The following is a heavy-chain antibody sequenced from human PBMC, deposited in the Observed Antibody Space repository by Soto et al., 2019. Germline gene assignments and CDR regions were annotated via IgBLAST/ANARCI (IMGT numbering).Heavy chain of an antibody. Sequence: QLQLQESGPGLVKPSETLSLTCTVSGGSISSSSYYWGWIRQPPGKGLEWIGSIYYSGSTYYNPSLKSRVTISVDTSKNQFSLKLSSVTAADTAVYYWATKTGGGWEDGMDVWGQGTTVTVSS. V-gene: IGHV4-39*01. CDR3: ATKTGGGWEDGMDV. CDR1: GGSISSSSYY. J-gene: IGHJ6*02. D-gene: IGHD6-19*01. CDR2: IYYSGST.